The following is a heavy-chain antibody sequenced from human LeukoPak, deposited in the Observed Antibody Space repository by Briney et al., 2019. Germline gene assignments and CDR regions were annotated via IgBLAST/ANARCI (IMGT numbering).Heavy chain of an antibody. J-gene: IGHJ4*02. CDR2: IYYSGST. V-gene: IGHV4-39*01. CDR1: GGSISSSSYY. Sequence: PSETLSLTCTVSGGSISSSSYYWGWIRQPPGKGLEWIGSIYYSGSTYYNPSLKSRVTISVDTSKNQFSLKLSSVTAADTAVYYCARVDILTGYYFFDSWGQGTLVTVSS. D-gene: IGHD3-9*01. CDR3: ARVDILTGYYFFDS.